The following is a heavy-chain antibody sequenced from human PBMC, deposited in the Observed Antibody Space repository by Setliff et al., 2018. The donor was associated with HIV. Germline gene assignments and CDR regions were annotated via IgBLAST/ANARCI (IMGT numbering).Heavy chain of an antibody. CDR2: ISANSIHV. Sequence: GESLKISCAASGFNVSPYTLTWVRQVPGKGLEWVSSISANSIHVYYAESLKGRFTIPRDNARNSLYLQMNSLRVEDTAMYYCTSQGQNTFNIWGQGTMVTVSS. V-gene: IGHV3-21*06. CDR1: GFNVSPYT. CDR3: TSQGQNTFNI. J-gene: IGHJ3*02.